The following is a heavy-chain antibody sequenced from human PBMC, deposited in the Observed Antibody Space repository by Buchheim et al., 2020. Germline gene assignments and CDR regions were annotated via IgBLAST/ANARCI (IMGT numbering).Heavy chain of an antibody. CDR1: GFTFSSYG. CDR2: ISFVGSNK. Sequence: QVQLVESGGGVVQPGRSLRLSCAASGFTFSSYGMHWVRQAPGKGLGWVAVISFVGSNKYYADSVKGRFTISRDNSKNTLYLQMNSLRAEDTAVYYCAKTYVWGSYRFSNYYGMDVWGQGTT. J-gene: IGHJ6*02. CDR3: AKTYVWGSYRFSNYYGMDV. D-gene: IGHD3-16*02. V-gene: IGHV3-30*18.